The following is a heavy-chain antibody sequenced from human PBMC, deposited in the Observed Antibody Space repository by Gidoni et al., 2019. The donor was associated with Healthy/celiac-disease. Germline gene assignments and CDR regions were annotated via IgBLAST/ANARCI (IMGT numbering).Heavy chain of an antibody. V-gene: IGHV4-34*01. CDR1: GGSFSGYY. J-gene: IGHJ6*02. D-gene: IGHD2-2*01. Sequence: QVQLQQWGAGLLQPSETLSLTCAVYGGSFSGYYWSWIRQPPGKGLDWSGEINHSGSTNYHPSLKSRVTISVDTSKNQFSLKLSSVTAADTAVYYCARAHPSRYCSSTSCWTSYYYYGMDVWGQGTTVTVSS. CDR3: ARAHPSRYCSSTSCWTSYYYYGMDV. CDR2: INHSGST.